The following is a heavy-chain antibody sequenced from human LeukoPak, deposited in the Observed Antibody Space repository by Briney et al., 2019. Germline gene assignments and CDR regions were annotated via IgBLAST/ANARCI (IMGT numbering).Heavy chain of an antibody. D-gene: IGHD3-10*01. J-gene: IGHJ4*02. CDR2: IKSKTDGGTT. V-gene: IGHV3-15*01. CDR3: TTNYGSGSYGDY. CDR1: GFTFSNAW. Sequence: GGSLRPSCAASGFTFSNAWMSWVRQAPGKGLEWVGRIKSKTDGGTTDYAAPVKGRFTISRDDSKNTLYLQMNSLKTEDTAVYYCTTNYGSGSYGDYWGQGTLVTVSS.